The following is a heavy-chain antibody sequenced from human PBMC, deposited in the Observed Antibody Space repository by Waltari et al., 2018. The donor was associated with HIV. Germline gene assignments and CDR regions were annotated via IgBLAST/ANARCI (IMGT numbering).Heavy chain of an antibody. D-gene: IGHD2-8*01. V-gene: IGHV3-74*03. Sequence: VESGGNVVQPGGSLRLSCTASGFVFGSHWMHWVRQSPGGGLFWVTRSDNGGRVIKYANSVKGRFTLSRDNTKEMLFLEMKSLRSEDSGIYYCVKDVAVTHYGVYYSGLDVWGQGTTVTV. CDR2: SDNGGRVI. CDR1: GFVFGSHW. J-gene: IGHJ6*02. CDR3: VKDVAVTHYGVYYSGLDV.